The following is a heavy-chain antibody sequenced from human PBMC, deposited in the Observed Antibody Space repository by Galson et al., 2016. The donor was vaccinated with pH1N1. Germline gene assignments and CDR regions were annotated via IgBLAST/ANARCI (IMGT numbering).Heavy chain of an antibody. CDR2: INQDDSKK. J-gene: IGHJ4*02. D-gene: IGHD4-17*01. Sequence: SLRLSCAASGFTFGDYWMSWVRQAPGKGLEWVANINQDDSKKNYVASVRGRFTISRDNAKDSLFLQMNSLRVEDTAVYYCASKLYGDPNYWGQGALVTVSS. V-gene: IGHV3-7*05. CDR3: ASKLYGDPNY. CDR1: GFTFGDYW.